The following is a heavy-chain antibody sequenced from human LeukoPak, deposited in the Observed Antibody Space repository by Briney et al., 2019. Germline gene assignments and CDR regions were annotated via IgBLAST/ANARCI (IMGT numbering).Heavy chain of an antibody. CDR2: MSKDGNNE. CDR3: AKGIAATWRYLDS. Sequence: PGRSLRLSCVASGFSFSNYGMHWVCQAPGKGLEWVAVMSKDGNNEYYADSVKGRFTISRDNSKNTLYLQMNSLRAEDTAVYYCAKGIAATWRYLDSWGQGTLVTVSS. CDR1: GFSFSNYG. V-gene: IGHV3-30*18. J-gene: IGHJ4*02. D-gene: IGHD6-13*01.